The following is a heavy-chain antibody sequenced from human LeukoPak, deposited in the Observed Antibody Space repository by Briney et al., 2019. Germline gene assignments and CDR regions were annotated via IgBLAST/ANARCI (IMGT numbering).Heavy chain of an antibody. V-gene: IGHV4-4*07. CDR2: LYPSGST. D-gene: IGHD1-14*01. CDR3: PRERATVTGNFDY. J-gene: IGHJ4*02. Sequence: SETLSLTCSVSGVSIICCIWRCIRQPAGKGLEWIGCLYPSGSTDYNPSLRSRVTMSVDTSKTQFSLKLNSVTAADTAMFYCPRERATVTGNFDYWGQGTLVTVSS. CDR1: GVSIICCI.